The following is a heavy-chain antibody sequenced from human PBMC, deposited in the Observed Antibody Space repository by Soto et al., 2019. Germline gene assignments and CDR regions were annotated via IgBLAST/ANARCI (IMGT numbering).Heavy chain of an antibody. J-gene: IGHJ5*02. D-gene: IGHD2-21*01. Sequence: QVLLDQSGAEVRKPGASVRISCRASGYTFSKFYIHWLRQAPGQAFEWMGTINPDISKTKYVEKFQGRLTMTSDTSTNTVYMELSNLRSEDTAIYYCARVGYCASNKCYSPWFDPWGQGTLLTVSS. CDR2: INPDISKT. CDR1: GYTFSKFY. CDR3: ARVGYCASNKCYSPWFDP. V-gene: IGHV1-46*01.